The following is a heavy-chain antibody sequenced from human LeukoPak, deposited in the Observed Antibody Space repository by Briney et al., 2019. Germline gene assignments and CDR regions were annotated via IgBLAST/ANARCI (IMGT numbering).Heavy chain of an antibody. CDR2: ISYSGST. Sequence: PSQTLSLTCTVSGGSISSGGYYWSWIRQHPGKGLEWIGYISYSGSTYYSPSLKSRVTISVDTSKNQFSLKLSSVTAADTAMYYCARERDHYNFWSGYYDYWGQGTLVTVSS. D-gene: IGHD3-3*01. CDR3: ARERDHYNFWSGYYDY. V-gene: IGHV4-31*03. CDR1: GGSISSGGYY. J-gene: IGHJ4*02.